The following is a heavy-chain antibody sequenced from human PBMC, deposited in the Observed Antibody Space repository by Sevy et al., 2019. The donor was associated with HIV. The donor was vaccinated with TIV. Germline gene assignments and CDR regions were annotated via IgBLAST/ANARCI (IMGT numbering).Heavy chain of an antibody. CDR2: IYPGDSDT. CDR3: ARLKSSYSSSWYGASDYYYYYYMDV. CDR1: GYSFTSYW. D-gene: IGHD6-13*01. J-gene: IGHJ6*03. Sequence: GESLKISCKGSGYSFTSYWIGWVRQMPGKGLEWMGIIYPGDSDTRYSPSFQGQVTISADKSISTAYLQWSSLKASDTAMYYCARLKSSYSSSWYGASDYYYYYYMDVWGKGPTVTVSS. V-gene: IGHV5-51*01.